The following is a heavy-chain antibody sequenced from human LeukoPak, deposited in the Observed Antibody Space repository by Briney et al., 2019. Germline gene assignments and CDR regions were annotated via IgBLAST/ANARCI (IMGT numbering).Heavy chain of an antibody. CDR1: GYIFTMFG. Sequence: ASVKVSCKASGYIFTMFGIHWVRQAPGQRPEWMGWINVGNGNTKYSQKFQDRVTIARETSASTAYMELNSLTFEDTAVYYCARTSLSACDYWGQGTLVTVSS. J-gene: IGHJ4*02. CDR3: ARTSLSACDY. CDR2: INVGNGNT. V-gene: IGHV1-3*01. D-gene: IGHD3-16*02.